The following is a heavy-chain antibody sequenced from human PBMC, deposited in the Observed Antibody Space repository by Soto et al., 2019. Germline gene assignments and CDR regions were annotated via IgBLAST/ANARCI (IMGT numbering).Heavy chain of an antibody. Sequence: ASVKVSCKASGNTFTNFAMHWVRQAPGQRLEWLGWIHTGYGNTKYSQKFQGRVTITRDTSASIAYMELSSLTSEDTAVYYCAVSEGYYGSGSSSEYWGQGTLVTVSS. J-gene: IGHJ4*02. CDR2: IHTGYGNT. CDR3: AVSEGYYGSGSSSEY. CDR1: GNTFTNFA. D-gene: IGHD3-10*01. V-gene: IGHV1-3*04.